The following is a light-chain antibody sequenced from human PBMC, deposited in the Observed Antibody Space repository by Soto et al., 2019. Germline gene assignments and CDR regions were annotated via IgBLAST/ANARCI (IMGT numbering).Light chain of an antibody. J-gene: IGKJ4*01. V-gene: IGKV1-39*01. Sequence: DVQMTQSPSSLAASIGDRVTLTCRASQNIAEFLNWYQVKSDKGPKLLIYGTSTWQSGVPPRFIGDFSGTDFTLTISNLHPADFPVYYCQQFYSPVLSFRGGTRVELK. CDR3: QQFYSPVLS. CDR2: GTS. CDR1: QNIAEF.